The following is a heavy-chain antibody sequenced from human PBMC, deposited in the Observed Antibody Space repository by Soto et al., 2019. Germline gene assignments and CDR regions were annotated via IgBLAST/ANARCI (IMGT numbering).Heavy chain of an antibody. CDR1: GFXFSNYP. CDR2: ISTNGDST. D-gene: IGHD2-2*01. Sequence: PGGSLXLSCSASGFXFSNYPMHWVRQGPGKGLKFVSSISTNGDSTYTADSVKGRFTISRDNSKNTLYLQMSSLRAEDTAVYYCLRDQQPYAHWGQGTLVTVSS. J-gene: IGHJ4*02. CDR3: LRDQQPYAH. V-gene: IGHV3-64D*08.